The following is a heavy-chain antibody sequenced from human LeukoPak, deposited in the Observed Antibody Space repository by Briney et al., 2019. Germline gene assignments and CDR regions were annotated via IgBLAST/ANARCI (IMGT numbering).Heavy chain of an antibody. V-gene: IGHV4-39*07. CDR2: IYYSGIT. Sequence: SETLSLTCTLSGGSISSSSFYWGWIRQPPGKGLECIVTIYYSGITYYNSSLKSRVTISVDTSKNQFSLKLSSVTAADTAVYYCARSGMVTHAFDIWGQGTMVTVSS. J-gene: IGHJ3*02. CDR3: ARSGMVTHAFDI. CDR1: GGSISSSSFY. D-gene: IGHD5-18*01.